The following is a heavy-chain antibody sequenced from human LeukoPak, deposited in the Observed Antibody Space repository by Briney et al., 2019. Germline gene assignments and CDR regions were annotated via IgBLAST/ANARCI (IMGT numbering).Heavy chain of an antibody. CDR2: ISSSGSSI. CDR3: ARVAGEDYYYYMDV. D-gene: IGHD1-26*01. Sequence: GGSLRLSCAASGFIFSDYYMSWIRQAPGKGLEWVSYISSSGSSIYYADSVKGRFTISRDNAKDSLYLQMNSLRAEDTAVYYCARVAGEDYYYYMDVWGKGTTVTISS. CDR1: GFIFSDYY. J-gene: IGHJ6*03. V-gene: IGHV3-11*04.